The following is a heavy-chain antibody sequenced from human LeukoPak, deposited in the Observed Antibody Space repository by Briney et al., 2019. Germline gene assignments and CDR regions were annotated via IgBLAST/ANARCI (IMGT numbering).Heavy chain of an antibody. V-gene: IGHV3-30*18. CDR3: AKSHHVTAIDY. CDR2: ISYDGSNK. CDR1: GFTFSSYG. J-gene: IGHJ4*02. D-gene: IGHD2-21*02. Sequence: GRSLRLSCAASGFTFSSYGMHWVRQDPGKGREWVAVISYDGSNKYYADSVKGRFTISRDNSKNTLYLQMNSLRADDTAVYYCAKSHHVTAIDYWGQGTLVTVSS.